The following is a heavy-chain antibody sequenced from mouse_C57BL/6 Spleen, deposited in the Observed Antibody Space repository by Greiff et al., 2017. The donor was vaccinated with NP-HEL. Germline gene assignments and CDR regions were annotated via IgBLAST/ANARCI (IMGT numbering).Heavy chain of an antibody. Sequence: EVKLVESGPGLVKPSQSLSLTCSVTGYSITSGYYWNWIRQFPGNKLEWMGYISYDGSNNYNPSLKNRISITRDTSKNQFFLKLNSVTTEDTATYYCAIYGSTTGGYFDVWGTGTTVTVSS. CDR3: AIYGSTTGGYFDV. J-gene: IGHJ1*03. D-gene: IGHD1-1*01. V-gene: IGHV3-6*01. CDR2: ISYDGSN. CDR1: GYSITSGYY.